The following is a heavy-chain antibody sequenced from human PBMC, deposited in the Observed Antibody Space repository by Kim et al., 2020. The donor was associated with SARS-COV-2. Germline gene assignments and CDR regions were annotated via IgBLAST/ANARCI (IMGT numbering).Heavy chain of an antibody. J-gene: IGHJ2*01. CDR1: GGSISSYY. D-gene: IGHD3-3*02. V-gene: IGHV4-59*01. CDR2: MYYIVST. CDR3: SFAPHFVSVRFSLFYL. Sequence: SETLSLTCTVSGGSISSYYWNWIRQPPAKGLDLIGFMYYIVSTNSNPSLNLRFTISSYISKNQFSLTLLSFSAPDTAFSFFSFAPHFVSVRFSLFYL.